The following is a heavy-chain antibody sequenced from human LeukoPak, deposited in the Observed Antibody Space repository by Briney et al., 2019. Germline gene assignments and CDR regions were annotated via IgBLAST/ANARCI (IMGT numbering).Heavy chain of an antibody. CDR2: INPNIGGA. V-gene: IGHV1-2*02. D-gene: IGHD2-21*02. CDR3: ARMDLDGGDSIGFDS. Sequence: ASVKVSCKASGYTFTGYFMHWVRQAPGQGLEWMGWINPNIGGAYYAQKFQGRVTMTRDRSINTVYMELSRLTSDDTAVYYCARMDLDGGDSIGFDSWGQGTLVTVSS. CDR1: GYTFTGYF. J-gene: IGHJ5*01.